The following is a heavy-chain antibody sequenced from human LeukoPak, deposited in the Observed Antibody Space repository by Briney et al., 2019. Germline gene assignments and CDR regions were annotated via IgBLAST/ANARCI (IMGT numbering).Heavy chain of an antibody. D-gene: IGHD5-24*01. CDR2: ISYGGSSE. J-gene: IGHJ4*02. CDR1: GFIFNNYG. Sequence: QPGRSLRLSCAASGFIFNNYGMHWVRQAPGKGLEWVAVISYGGSSEYYADSVRGRFTISRDNSKNTLYLQMNSLRAEDTAVYYCARERFFDYWGQGTLVTVSS. V-gene: IGHV3-30*03. CDR3: ARERFFDY.